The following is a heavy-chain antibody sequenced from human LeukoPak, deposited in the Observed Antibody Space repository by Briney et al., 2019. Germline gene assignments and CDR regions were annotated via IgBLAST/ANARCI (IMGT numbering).Heavy chain of an antibody. D-gene: IGHD3-22*01. Sequence: PGRSLRLSCAASGFTFSSYGMHWVRQAPGKGLEWVAVIWYDGSNKYYADSVKGRFTISRDNAKNSLYLQMNSLRAEDTAVYYCARGEYYDSSGYYYSNGMDVWGQGTTVTVSS. CDR3: ARGEYYDSSGYYYSNGMDV. J-gene: IGHJ6*02. CDR2: IWYDGSNK. CDR1: GFTFSSYG. V-gene: IGHV3-33*01.